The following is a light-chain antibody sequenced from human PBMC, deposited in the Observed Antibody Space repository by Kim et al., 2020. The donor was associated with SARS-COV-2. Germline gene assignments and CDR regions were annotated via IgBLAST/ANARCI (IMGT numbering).Light chain of an antibody. CDR2: DVT. J-gene: IGLJ3*02. CDR3: CSYAGSYTWV. Sequence: QSALTQPRSVSGSPGQSVTISCTGSGSDVGGYDYVSWYQHHPGKAPELMIYDVTERPSGVPDRFSGSRSVNSASLTISGLQTEDEADYYCCSYAGSYTWVFSGGTQLTVL. CDR1: GSDVGGYDY. V-gene: IGLV2-11*01.